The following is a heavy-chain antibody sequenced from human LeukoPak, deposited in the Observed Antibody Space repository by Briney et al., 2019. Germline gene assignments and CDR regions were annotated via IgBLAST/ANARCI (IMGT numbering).Heavy chain of an antibody. CDR2: IYTGGNT. Sequence: SETLSLTCTVSGGSISFYYWTWIRQSAGKGLEWIGRIYTGGNTNYNPSLKSRATLSIDTSKNQFSLMLTSVTAADTAVYYCARDSRYYDFWSGYVDYWGQGILVTVSS. J-gene: IGHJ4*02. CDR1: GGSISFYY. CDR3: ARDSRYYDFWSGYVDY. D-gene: IGHD3-3*01. V-gene: IGHV4-4*07.